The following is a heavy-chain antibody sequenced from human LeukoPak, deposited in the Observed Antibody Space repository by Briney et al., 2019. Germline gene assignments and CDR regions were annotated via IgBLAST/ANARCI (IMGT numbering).Heavy chain of an antibody. CDR3: ARLRYCSGGSCYENQHYYYGMDV. J-gene: IGHJ6*02. Sequence: SGGSLRLSCAASGFTFSSYSMNWVRQAPGKGLEWVSSISSSSSYIYYADSVKGRFTISRDNAKNSLYLQMNSLRAEDTAVYYCARLRYCSGGSCYENQHYYYGMDVWGQGTTVTVSS. CDR1: GFTFSSYS. V-gene: IGHV3-21*01. CDR2: ISSSSSYI. D-gene: IGHD2-15*01.